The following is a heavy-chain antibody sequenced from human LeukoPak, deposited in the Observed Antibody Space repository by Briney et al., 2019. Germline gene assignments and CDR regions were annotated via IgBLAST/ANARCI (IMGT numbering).Heavy chain of an antibody. D-gene: IGHD4-17*01. CDR2: ISYDGSNI. CDR1: GFTSSTYG. CDR3: AKAWLKGVYGDYYGMDV. J-gene: IGHJ6*02. Sequence: PGKSLRLSCAASGFTSSTYGMHWVRQAPGKGLEWAAVISYDGSNIYYADSVEGRFTISRDNSKNTLYLQMNSLRVEDTAVYYCAKAWLKGVYGDYYGMDVWGQGTTVTVSS. V-gene: IGHV3-30*18.